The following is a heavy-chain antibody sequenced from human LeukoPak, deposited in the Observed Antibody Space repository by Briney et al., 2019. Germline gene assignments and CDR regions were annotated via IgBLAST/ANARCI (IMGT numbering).Heavy chain of an antibody. D-gene: IGHD3-10*01. J-gene: IGHJ6*02. CDR2: INHSGST. CDR3: ARVLLVRGVIVSYYYYGMDV. CDR1: GGPFSGYY. V-gene: IGHV4-34*01. Sequence: SETLSLTCAVYGGPFSGYYWSWIRQPPGKGLEWIGEINHSGSTNYNPSLKSRVTISVDTSKNQFSLKLISVTAADTAVYYCARVLLVRGVIVSYYYYGMDVWGQGTTVTVSS.